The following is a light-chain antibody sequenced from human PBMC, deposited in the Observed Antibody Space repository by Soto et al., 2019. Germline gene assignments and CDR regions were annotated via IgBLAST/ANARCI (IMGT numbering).Light chain of an antibody. CDR3: QKYNSAHT. Sequence: DIQMTQSPSSLSASVGDRVTITCRASQGISNYLAWYQQKPGKVPKLLIYAASTLQSGVPSRFSGSGSVTDFTLTISSLQPEDVATYYCQKYNSAHTFGQGTRLEIK. CDR1: QGISNY. V-gene: IGKV1-27*01. CDR2: AAS. J-gene: IGKJ5*01.